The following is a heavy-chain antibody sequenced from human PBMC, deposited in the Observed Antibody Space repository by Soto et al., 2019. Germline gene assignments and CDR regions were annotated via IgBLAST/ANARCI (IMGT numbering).Heavy chain of an antibody. J-gene: IGHJ4*02. V-gene: IGHV1-2*02. Sequence: ASVKVSCKASGYKFTAYYINWVRQAPGQGLEWMGWINPNTGDTKYVQEFQGRVTMTRDTSISTAYMELSRLRSDDTAVYYCTRDRPPDYWGQGTLVTVSS. CDR2: INPNTGDT. D-gene: IGHD6-6*01. CDR1: GYKFTAYY. CDR3: TRDRPPDY.